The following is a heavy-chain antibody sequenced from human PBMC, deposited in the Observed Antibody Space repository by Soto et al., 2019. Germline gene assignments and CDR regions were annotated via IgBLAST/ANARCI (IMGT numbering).Heavy chain of an antibody. Sequence: QVQLVESGGGLVKTSGSLRLACAASGFTFSDYYMSWVRQAPRKGLEWVSYISSSGNTIYYADSVKGRFTISRDNAKNSVYLQMNSLRAEDTALYFCAKMSSENYYDPVFSWGQGTLVTVSS. CDR2: ISSSGNTI. J-gene: IGHJ4*02. D-gene: IGHD3-22*01. CDR1: GFTFSDYY. CDR3: AKMSSENYYDPVFS. V-gene: IGHV3-11*01.